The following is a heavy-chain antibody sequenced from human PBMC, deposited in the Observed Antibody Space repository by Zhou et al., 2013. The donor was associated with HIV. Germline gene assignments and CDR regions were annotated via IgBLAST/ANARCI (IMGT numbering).Heavy chain of an antibody. Sequence: QVQLVQSGAEVKKPGSSVKVSCKASGGTFSSYAISWVRQAPGQGLEWMGGIIPIFGTANYAQKFQGRVTITTDESTSTAYMELSSLRSEDTAVYYCARGRHSNPEYYYYYYYMDVWGKGTTVTVSS. CDR1: GGTFSSYA. V-gene: IGHV1-69*05. J-gene: IGHJ6*03. D-gene: IGHD4-4*01. CDR2: IIPIFGTA. CDR3: ARGRHSNPEYYYYYYYMDV.